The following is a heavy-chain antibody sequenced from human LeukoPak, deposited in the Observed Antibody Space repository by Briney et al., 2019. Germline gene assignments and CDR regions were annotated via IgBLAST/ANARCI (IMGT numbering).Heavy chain of an antibody. D-gene: IGHD2-15*01. CDR1: GGSISSGDYY. CDR2: IYYSGST. J-gene: IGHJ5*02. V-gene: IGHV4-30-4*01. Sequence: NSSQTLSLTCTVSGGSISSGDYYWSWIRQPPGKGLEWIGYIYYSGSTYYNPSLKSRVIISVDTSKNQFSLKLSSVTAADTAVYYCARYCSGGSCYPRTFDPWGQGTLVTVSS. CDR3: ARYCSGGSCYPRTFDP.